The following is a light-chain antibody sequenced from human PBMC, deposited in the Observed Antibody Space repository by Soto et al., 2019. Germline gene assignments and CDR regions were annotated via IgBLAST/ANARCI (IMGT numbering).Light chain of an antibody. CDR3: QQYGSSPPIT. V-gene: IGKV3-20*01. CDR1: QSVSSSY. Sequence: EIVLTHSPGTLALSPCERATLSCRAIQSVSSSYLAWYQQKPGQAPRLLIYGASSRATGIPDRFSGSGSGTDFTLTISRLEPEDFAVYYCQQYGSSPPITFGQGTRLEI. J-gene: IGKJ5*01. CDR2: GAS.